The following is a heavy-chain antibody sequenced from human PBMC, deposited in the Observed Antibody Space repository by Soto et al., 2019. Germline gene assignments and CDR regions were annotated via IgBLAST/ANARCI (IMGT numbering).Heavy chain of an antibody. J-gene: IGHJ6*03. V-gene: IGHV1-3*01. CDR2: INAGNGNT. D-gene: IGHD2-2*01. CDR3: ARDLSPAALLYYYYYMDV. Sequence: ASVKVSCKASGYTFTSYAMHWVRQAPGQRLEWMGWINAGNGNTKYSQKFQGRVTITRDTSASTAYMELSSLRSEDTAVYYCARDLSPAALLYYYYYMDVWGKGTTVTVSS. CDR1: GYTFTSYA.